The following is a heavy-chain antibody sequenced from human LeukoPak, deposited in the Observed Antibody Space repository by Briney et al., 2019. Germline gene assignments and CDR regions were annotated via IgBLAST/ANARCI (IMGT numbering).Heavy chain of an antibody. CDR2: ISYDGSNK. Sequence: GGSLRLSCAASGFTFSSYGMHWVRQAPGKGLEWVAVISYDGSNKYYADSVKGRFTISRDNSMNTLYLQMNSLRAEDTAVYYCAKSGDIVVVVAAPDYWGQGTLVTVSS. CDR1: GFTFSSYG. D-gene: IGHD2-15*01. CDR3: AKSGDIVVVVAAPDY. V-gene: IGHV3-30*18. J-gene: IGHJ4*02.